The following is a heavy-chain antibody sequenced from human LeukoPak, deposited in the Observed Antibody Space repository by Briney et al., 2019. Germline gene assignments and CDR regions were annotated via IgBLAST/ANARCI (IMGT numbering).Heavy chain of an antibody. CDR1: ADSIGTYD. CDR2: IMSSVNI. CDR3: ARARRMIRGVVWPPMSAFDI. V-gene: IGHV4-4*07. J-gene: IGHJ3*02. Sequence: PSETLSLTCTLSADSIGTYDWSCIRQPARKGLEWIGRIMSSVNINYNTSLKGRVTFPLTTSKTQFTLKLTSMTAADTAVYYCARARRMIRGVVWPPMSAFDIWGQGTMVTVSS. D-gene: IGHD3-10*01.